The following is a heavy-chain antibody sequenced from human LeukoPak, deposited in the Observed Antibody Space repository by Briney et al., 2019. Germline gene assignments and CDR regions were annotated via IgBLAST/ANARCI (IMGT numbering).Heavy chain of an antibody. V-gene: IGHV3-33*03. CDR2: IWYDGSNK. D-gene: IGHD3-22*01. CDR3: AKDEDYYDSSGFDAFDI. J-gene: IGHJ3*02. CDR1: GFTFSSYG. Sequence: GGSLRLSCAASGFTFSSYGMHWVRQAPGKGLEWVAVIWYDGSNKYYADSVKGRFTISRDNAKNSLYLQMNSLRAEDTALYYCAKDEDYYDSSGFDAFDIWGQGTMVTVSS.